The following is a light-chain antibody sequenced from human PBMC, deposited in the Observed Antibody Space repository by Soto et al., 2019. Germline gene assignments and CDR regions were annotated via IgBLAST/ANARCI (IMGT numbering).Light chain of an antibody. J-gene: IGKJ3*01. CDR3: QQINSYPFT. V-gene: IGKV1-9*01. CDR2: AAS. CDR1: QGISSY. Sequence: DIQLTQSPSFLSASVGDRVTITCRASQGISSYLAWYQQKPGKAPKLLIYAASTLQSGVPSRFSGSGSGTEFTLTISRLQPEYFATYYCQQINSYPFTFGPGTKVDIK.